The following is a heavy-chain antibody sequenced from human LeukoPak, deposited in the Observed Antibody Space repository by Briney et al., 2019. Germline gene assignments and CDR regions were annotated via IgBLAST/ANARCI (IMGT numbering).Heavy chain of an antibody. D-gene: IGHD1-26*01. CDR1: GFIFSHHG. Sequence: GGSLRLSCATSGFIFSHHGLNWVRQAPGKGLPWFSSIDSGSSYIYYADSVKGRFTISRDNAKSSLYLQMNSLRAEDTAVYYCARDPTSSWETAFDFWGQGTMVTVSS. J-gene: IGHJ3*01. CDR3: ARDPTSSWETAFDF. CDR2: IDSGSSYI. V-gene: IGHV3-21*01.